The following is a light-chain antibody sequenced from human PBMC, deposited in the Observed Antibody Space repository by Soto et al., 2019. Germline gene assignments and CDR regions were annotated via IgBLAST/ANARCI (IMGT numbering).Light chain of an antibody. V-gene: IGKV1-9*01. J-gene: IGKJ5*01. CDR2: AAS. CDR3: QQLNSYPIT. CDR1: QGISSY. Sequence: IQLTQSPSSLSASVGDRVTITCRASQGISSYLAWYQQKPGKAPKLLISAASTLQSGVPSRFSGSGSGTDFTLTISSLQPVDFATYYCQQLNSYPITFGQGTRLEIK.